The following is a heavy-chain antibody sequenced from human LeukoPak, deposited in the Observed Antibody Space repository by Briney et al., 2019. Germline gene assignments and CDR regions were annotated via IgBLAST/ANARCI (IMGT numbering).Heavy chain of an antibody. CDR3: ARGGYHEYYGMDV. Sequence: GGSLRLSCAASGFTVSTNYMNWVRQAPGKGLEWVSVIYSGGSTYYADSVKGRFTISRDTSKNTLFLQMNSLRAEDTAVYYCARGGYHEYYGMDVWGQGTTVTVSS. D-gene: IGHD5-18*01. CDR1: GFTVSTNY. V-gene: IGHV3-66*01. CDR2: IYSGGST. J-gene: IGHJ6*02.